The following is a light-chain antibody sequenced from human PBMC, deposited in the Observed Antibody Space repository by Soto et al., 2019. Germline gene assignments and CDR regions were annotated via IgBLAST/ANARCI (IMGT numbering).Light chain of an antibody. CDR3: QQRSKMPLT. CDR2: DVS. CDR1: ESVTNY. Sequence: EIVLTQSPATLSLSPGERGTLSCRASESVTNYLAWYQQKPGQAPRLLVYDVSNRATGIPARFSGGGSGTDFTLTISNLEPEDFAVYYCQQRSKMPLTFGHGTKVDIK. J-gene: IGKJ1*01. V-gene: IGKV3-11*01.